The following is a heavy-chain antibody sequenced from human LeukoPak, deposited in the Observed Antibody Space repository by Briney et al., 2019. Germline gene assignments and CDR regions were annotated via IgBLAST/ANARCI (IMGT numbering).Heavy chain of an antibody. CDR2: INPNSGGT. CDR1: GYTFTGYY. Sequence: GASVKVSCKASGYTFTGYYMYWVRQAPGQGLEWMGWINPNSGGTNYAQKFQGRVTMTRDTSISTAYMELSRLRSDDTAVYYCARSGLVVVPAALINWFDPGAREPWSPSPQ. V-gene: IGHV1-2*02. CDR3: ARSGLVVVPAALINWFDP. J-gene: IGHJ5*02. D-gene: IGHD2-2*01.